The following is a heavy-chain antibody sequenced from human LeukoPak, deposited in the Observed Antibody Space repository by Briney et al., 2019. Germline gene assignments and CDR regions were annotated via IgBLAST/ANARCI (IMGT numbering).Heavy chain of an antibody. CDR3: ARLYYDILTGPGRGEPLDY. CDR2: IKQDGSEK. CDR1: GFTFSSYW. J-gene: IGHJ4*02. Sequence: GGSLRLSCAASGFTFSSYWMSWVRQAPGKGPEWVANIKQDGSEKYYVDSVKGRFTISRDNSKNTLYLQMNSLRAEDTAVYYCARLYYDILTGPGRGEPLDYWGQGTLVTVSS. D-gene: IGHD3-9*01. V-gene: IGHV3-7*01.